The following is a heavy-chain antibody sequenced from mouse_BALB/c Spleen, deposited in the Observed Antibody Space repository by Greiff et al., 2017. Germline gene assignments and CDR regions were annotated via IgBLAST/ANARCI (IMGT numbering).Heavy chain of an antibody. D-gene: IGHD1-2*01. CDR1: GFTFTDYY. V-gene: IGHV7-3*02. Sequence: EVMLVESGGGLVQPGGSLRLSCATSGFTFTDYYMSWVRQPPGKALEWLGFIRNKANGYTTEYSASVKGRFTISRDNSQSILYLQMNTLRAEDSATYYCARGMDYGYVDYAMDYWGQGTSVTVSS. J-gene: IGHJ4*01. CDR3: ARGMDYGYVDYAMDY. CDR2: IRNKANGYTT.